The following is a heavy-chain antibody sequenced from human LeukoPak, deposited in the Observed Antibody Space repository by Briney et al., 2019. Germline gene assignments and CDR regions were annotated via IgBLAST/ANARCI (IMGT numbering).Heavy chain of an antibody. J-gene: IGHJ6*04. Sequence: GGSLRLSCVASGFTFEDYAMHWIRQAPGKGLEWVSLISRDGATYYEDSVKGRFTISRDNYKNSLYLQMNSLRVEDTALYYCVKSFGMDVWGKGTTVTVSA. CDR1: GFTFEDYA. CDR2: ISRDGAT. V-gene: IGHV3-43D*03. CDR3: VKSFGMDV.